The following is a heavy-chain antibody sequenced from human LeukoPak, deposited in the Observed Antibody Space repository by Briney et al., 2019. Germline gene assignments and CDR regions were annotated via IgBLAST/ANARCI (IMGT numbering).Heavy chain of an antibody. J-gene: IGHJ4*02. Sequence: PGGSLRLSCAASGFTFSGSAMHWVRQASGKGLEWVGRIRNEANNYATAYAASVKGRFTISRDDSKNTAYLQMNSLKTEDTAVYYCTRQDYYDSSGYYPFDYWGQGTLVTVSS. V-gene: IGHV3-73*01. CDR2: IRNEANNYAT. CDR1: GFTFSGSA. D-gene: IGHD3-22*01. CDR3: TRQDYYDSSGYYPFDY.